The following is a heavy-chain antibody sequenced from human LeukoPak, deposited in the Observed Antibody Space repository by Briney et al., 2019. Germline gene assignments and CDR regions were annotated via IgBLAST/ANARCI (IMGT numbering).Heavy chain of an antibody. Sequence: ASVKVSCKVSGYTLTELSMHWVRQAPGKGLEWMGGFDPEDGETIYAQKFQGRVTMTEDTSTDTAYMELSSLRSEDTAVYYCATAHYDSSGYYYEGFDYWGQGTLVTVSS. CDR2: FDPEDGET. D-gene: IGHD3-22*01. CDR3: ATAHYDSSGYYYEGFDY. CDR1: GYTLTELS. V-gene: IGHV1-24*01. J-gene: IGHJ4*02.